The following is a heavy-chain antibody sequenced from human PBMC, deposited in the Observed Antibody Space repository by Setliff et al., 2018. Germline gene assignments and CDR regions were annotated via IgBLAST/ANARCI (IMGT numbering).Heavy chain of an antibody. CDR2: XXXXGPT. Sequence: PSETLSLTCTVSGLSLSSTTYYWSWIRQAPXXXXXXXXXXXXXGPTTYSPXXKGRVIISVDASKNRLSLQLNSVTPADTAVYYCARDRSAYNYGLDVWGQGTTVTVSS. CDR3: ARDRSAYNYGLDV. V-gene: IGHV4-61*01. J-gene: IGHJ6*02. CDR1: GLSLSSTTYY.